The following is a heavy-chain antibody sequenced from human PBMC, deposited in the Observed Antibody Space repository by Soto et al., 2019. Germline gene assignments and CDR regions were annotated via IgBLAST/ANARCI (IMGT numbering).Heavy chain of an antibody. Sequence: QVQLRESGPGLVMPSQTLSLTCTVSGDSIGSGNKYWSWIRQAPGKGLEWIGYIFSSGTTYYNPSLKCRLTMSLDTSRNQFSRRLNSVTAEDPAVFFGARAPPPFDFYSAMDVWGQGTTVTVSS. CDR1: GDSIGSGNKY. V-gene: IGHV4-30-4*01. J-gene: IGHJ6*02. CDR3: ARAPPPFDFYSAMDV. CDR2: IFSSGTT. D-gene: IGHD3-16*01.